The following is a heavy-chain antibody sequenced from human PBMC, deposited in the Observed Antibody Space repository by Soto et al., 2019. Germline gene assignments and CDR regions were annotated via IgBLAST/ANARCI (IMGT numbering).Heavy chain of an antibody. CDR1: GDSVISGSYY. V-gene: IGHV4-61*01. J-gene: IGHJ5*02. CDR2: IYYSGST. D-gene: IGHD3-10*02. CDR3: ARMFVPAEPNTTWFDP. Sequence: PSEILSLTCTVSGDSVISGSYYWSWIRQPPGKGLEWIGNIYYSGSTNYNPALKSRVTMPIDTPKNQFSLRLNSMTAADTAVYYCARMFVPAEPNTTWFDPWGQGTLVTSPQ.